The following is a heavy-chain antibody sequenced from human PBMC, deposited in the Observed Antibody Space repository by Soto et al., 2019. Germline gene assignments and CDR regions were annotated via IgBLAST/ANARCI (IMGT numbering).Heavy chain of an antibody. Sequence: ASVKVSCKASGFSFTGYYIHWLRQAPGQGLEGMGWINAHSGGTEYAQKFQGRVTLTRDTSIATAYLTLTSLTSDDTALYYCAKDLTRQLAYWLDPWGQGTQVTVSS. V-gene: IGHV1-2*02. D-gene: IGHD6-6*01. CDR2: INAHSGGT. CDR3: AKDLTRQLAYWLDP. CDR1: GFSFTGYY. J-gene: IGHJ5*02.